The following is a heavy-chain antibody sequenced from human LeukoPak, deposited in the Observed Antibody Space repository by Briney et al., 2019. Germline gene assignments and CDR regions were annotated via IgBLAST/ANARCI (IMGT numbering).Heavy chain of an antibody. J-gene: IGHJ4*02. CDR2: IIPIFGIA. CDR1: GGTFSSYA. Sequence: ASVEVSCKASGGTFSSYAISWVRQAPGQGLEWMGRIIPIFGIANYAQKFQGRVTITADKSTSTAYMELSSLRSEDTAVYYCATNLGGYCSSTSCPSGYYFDYWGQGTLVTVSS. CDR3: ATNLGGYCSSTSCPSGYYFDY. D-gene: IGHD2-2*01. V-gene: IGHV1-69*04.